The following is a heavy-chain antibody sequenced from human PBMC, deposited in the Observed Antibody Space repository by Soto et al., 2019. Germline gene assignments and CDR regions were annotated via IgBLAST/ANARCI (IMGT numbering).Heavy chain of an antibody. D-gene: IGHD6-13*01. J-gene: IGHJ3*02. V-gene: IGHV1-18*04. Sequence: ASVKVSCKASGYTFTSYGIIWVRQAPGQGLEWMGWISAYNGNTNYAQKLQGRVTMTTDTSTSTAYMELRSLRSDDTAVYYCARDRAGQQLVDAFDIWGQGTMVTVSS. CDR1: GYTFTSYG. CDR2: ISAYNGNT. CDR3: ARDRAGQQLVDAFDI.